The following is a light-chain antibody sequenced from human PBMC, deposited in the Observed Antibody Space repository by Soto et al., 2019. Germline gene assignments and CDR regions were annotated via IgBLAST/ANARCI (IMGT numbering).Light chain of an antibody. CDR1: QSVSSSY. CDR3: QQYGSSHLYT. CDR2: GAS. V-gene: IGKV3-20*01. Sequence: DIVLTQSPGTLSLSPGERATLSCRASQSVSSSYVAWYQQKPGQAPRLLIYGASSSATGIPDRFSGSGAGTDFSLIISSLEHDDFVVSYCQQYGSSHLYTFGQGTKLEIK. J-gene: IGKJ2*01.